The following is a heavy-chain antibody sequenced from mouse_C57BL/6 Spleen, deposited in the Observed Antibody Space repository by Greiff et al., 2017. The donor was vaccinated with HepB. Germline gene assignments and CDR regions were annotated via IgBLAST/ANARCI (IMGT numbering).Heavy chain of an antibody. CDR1: GYAFSSYW. D-gene: IGHD2-3*01. CDR3: ARWGDGYPRYFDV. J-gene: IGHJ1*03. Sequence: QVQLQHSGAELVKPGASVKISCKASGYAFSSYWMNWVKQRPGKGLEWIGQIYPGDGDTNYNGKFKGKATLTADKSSSTAYMQLSSLTSEDSAVYFCARWGDGYPRYFDVWGTGTTVTVSS. CDR2: IYPGDGDT. V-gene: IGHV1-80*01.